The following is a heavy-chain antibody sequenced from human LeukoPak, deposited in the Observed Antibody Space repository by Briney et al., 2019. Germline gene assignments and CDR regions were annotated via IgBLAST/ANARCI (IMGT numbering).Heavy chain of an antibody. CDR1: GGTFSSYA. J-gene: IGHJ6*03. D-gene: IGHD6-13*01. Sequence: VASVKVSCKASGGTFSSYAISWVRQAPGQGLEWMGGIIPIFGTANYAQKFQGRVTITTDESTSTAYMELSSLRSEDTAVYYCARELAAADTPYYYMDVWGKGTTVTVSS. CDR2: IIPIFGTA. V-gene: IGHV1-69*05. CDR3: ARELAAADTPYYYMDV.